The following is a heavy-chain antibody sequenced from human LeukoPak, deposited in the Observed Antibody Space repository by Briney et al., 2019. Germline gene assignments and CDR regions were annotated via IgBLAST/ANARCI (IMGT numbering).Heavy chain of an antibody. Sequence: GASLRLSCAASGFTFSNYAMSWVRQAPGKGLEWVSAILGSGGSTYYADSVKGRFTVSRDNSKSTLYLQMNSLRAEDTALYYCAKWGDYDVLTGYYVPDHWGQGTLVTVSS. CDR2: ILGSGGST. V-gene: IGHV3-23*01. D-gene: IGHD3-9*01. CDR3: AKWGDYDVLTGYYVPDH. CDR1: GFTFSNYA. J-gene: IGHJ5*02.